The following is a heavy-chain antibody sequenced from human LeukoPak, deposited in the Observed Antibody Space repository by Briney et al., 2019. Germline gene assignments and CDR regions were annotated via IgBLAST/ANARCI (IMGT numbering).Heavy chain of an antibody. Sequence: PGGSLRLSCAASGFTFSSYEMNWVRQAPGKGLEWVSYISSRGTTIYNADSVKGRFTISRDNAKNSLYLQMNSLRAEDTAVYYCARGGNSGSNWYQVTDYWGQGTLVTVSS. J-gene: IGHJ4*02. CDR3: ARGGNSGSNWYQVTDY. D-gene: IGHD6-13*01. CDR1: GFTFSSYE. CDR2: ISSRGTTI. V-gene: IGHV3-48*03.